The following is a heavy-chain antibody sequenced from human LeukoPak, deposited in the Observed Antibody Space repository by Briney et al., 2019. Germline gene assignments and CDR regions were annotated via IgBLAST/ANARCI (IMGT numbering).Heavy chain of an antibody. J-gene: IGHJ4*02. CDR1: GGSISSSSSY. V-gene: IGHV4-39*01. CDR3: ARSIAARRCFDY. Sequence: SETLSLTCTVSGGSISSSSSYWGCIRQPPGKGLEWFGSIYYSGSTYYNRSLKSRVTISLDTSKNQFSLKLSSVTAADTAVYYYARSIAARRCFDYWGQGTLVTVSS. CDR2: IYYSGST. D-gene: IGHD6-6*01.